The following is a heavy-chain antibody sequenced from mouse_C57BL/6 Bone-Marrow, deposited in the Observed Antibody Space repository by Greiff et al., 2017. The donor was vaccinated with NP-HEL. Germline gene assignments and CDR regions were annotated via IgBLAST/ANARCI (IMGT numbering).Heavy chain of an antibody. CDR2: IWTGGGT. Sequence: QVQLKESGPGLVAPSQSLSITCTVSGFSLTSYAISWVRQPPGKGLEWLGVIWTGGGTNYNSALKSRLSISKDNSKSQVFLKMNSLQTDDTTRYYCAIHYYEVYYAMDYWGQGTSGTVSS. J-gene: IGHJ4*01. CDR1: GFSLTSYA. CDR3: AIHYYEVYYAMDY. V-gene: IGHV2-9-1*01. D-gene: IGHD1-2*01.